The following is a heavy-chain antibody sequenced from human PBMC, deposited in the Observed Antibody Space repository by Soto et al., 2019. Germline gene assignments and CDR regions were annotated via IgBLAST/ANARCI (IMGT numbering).Heavy chain of an antibody. CDR3: ARDSSNYFDY. D-gene: IGHD4-4*01. CDR1: GYTFVTYY. CDR2: ISPHNGKT. J-gene: IGHJ4*02. Sequence: GASVKVSCKTSGYTFVTYYISWLRQAPGQGSEWMGWISPHNGKTNYIQSLQGRVTMTADTSTGTAYMELRSLQSNDTAVYFCARDSSNYFDYWGQGXLVTVSS. V-gene: IGHV1-18*01.